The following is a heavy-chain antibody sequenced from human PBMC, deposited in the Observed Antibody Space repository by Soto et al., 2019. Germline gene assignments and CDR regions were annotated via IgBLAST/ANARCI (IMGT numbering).Heavy chain of an antibody. V-gene: IGHV3-53*04. J-gene: IGHJ3*02. Sequence: GGSLRLSCAASGFTVSSNYMSWVRQAPGKGLVWVSVIYSGGSTCYADSVKGRFTISRHKSKNTLYLQMNSLRAEDTDVYYCARNPFWSGYYDAFDIWGQGTMVPVSS. D-gene: IGHD3-3*01. CDR2: IYSGGST. CDR3: ARNPFWSGYYDAFDI. CDR1: GFTVSSNY.